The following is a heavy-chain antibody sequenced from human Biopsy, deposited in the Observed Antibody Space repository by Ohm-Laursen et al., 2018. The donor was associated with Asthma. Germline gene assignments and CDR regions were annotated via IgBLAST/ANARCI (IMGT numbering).Heavy chain of an antibody. V-gene: IGHV4-59*01. CDR2: VYYSGST. D-gene: IGHD2-21*02. Sequence: TLSLTCTVSGGSINNFCWSWIRQPPGKGLESIGHVYYSGSTNYNPSLKSRVTISIDASKNQFSLKLTSVTAADTAVYYCARGVDRVTGLLDHFDSWGQVTLVTVSS. CDR1: GGSINNFC. CDR3: ARGVDRVTGLLDHFDS. J-gene: IGHJ4*02.